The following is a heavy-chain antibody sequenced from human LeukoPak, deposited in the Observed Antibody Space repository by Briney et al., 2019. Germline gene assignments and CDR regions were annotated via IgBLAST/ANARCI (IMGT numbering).Heavy chain of an antibody. CDR3: ARDTYYDFWSGYLFDY. J-gene: IGHJ4*02. CDR2: INTNTGNP. D-gene: IGHD3-3*01. Sequence: ASVKVSCKASGYTFTSYAMNWVRQAPGQGLEWMGWINTNTGNPTYAQGFTGRFVFSLDTSVSTAYLQISSLKAEDTAVYYCARDTYYDFWSGYLFDYWGQGTLVTVSS. CDR1: GYTFTSYA. V-gene: IGHV7-4-1*02.